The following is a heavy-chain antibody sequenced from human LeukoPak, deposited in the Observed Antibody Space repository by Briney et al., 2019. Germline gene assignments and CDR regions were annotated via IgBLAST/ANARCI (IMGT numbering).Heavy chain of an antibody. CDR1: GFTFSNAW. J-gene: IGHJ4*02. Sequence: GGSLRLSCAASGFTFSNAWMSWIRQAPGKGLEWVSYISSGGSTIYYADSVKGRFTISRDNAKNSLYLQMNSLRAEDTAVYYCARVIWLFLDYWGQGTLVTVSS. D-gene: IGHD3-10*01. CDR2: ISSGGSTI. CDR3: ARVIWLFLDY. V-gene: IGHV3-11*01.